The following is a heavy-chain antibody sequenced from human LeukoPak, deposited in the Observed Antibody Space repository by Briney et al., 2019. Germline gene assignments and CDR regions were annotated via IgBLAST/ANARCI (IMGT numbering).Heavy chain of an antibody. J-gene: IGHJ4*02. CDR1: GFTFSSYS. CDR2: ISSSSSYI. V-gene: IGHV3-21*01. D-gene: IGHD3-16*01. CDR3: ARGGGPMDDY. Sequence: GGSLRLSCAASGFTFSSYSMNWVRQAPGKGLEWVSSISSSSSYIYYADSVKGRSTISRDNAKNSLYLQMNSLRAEDTAVYYCARGGGPMDDYWGQGTLVTVSS.